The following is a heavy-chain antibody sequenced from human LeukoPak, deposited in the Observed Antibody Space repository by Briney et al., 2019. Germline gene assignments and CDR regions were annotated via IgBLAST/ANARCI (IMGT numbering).Heavy chain of an antibody. Sequence: ASVKVSCKVSGYTLTELSMHWVRQAPGKGLEWMGGFDPEDGETIYAQRFQGRVTMTEDTSTDTAYMELSSLRSEDTAVYYCATEHLRPYYGGTPGWGQGTLVTVSS. CDR1: GYTLTELS. CDR3: ATEHLRPYYGGTPG. V-gene: IGHV1-24*01. CDR2: FDPEDGET. D-gene: IGHD4-23*01. J-gene: IGHJ4*02.